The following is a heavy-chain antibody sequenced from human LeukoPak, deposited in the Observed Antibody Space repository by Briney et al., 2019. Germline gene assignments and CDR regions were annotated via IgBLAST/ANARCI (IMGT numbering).Heavy chain of an antibody. CDR3: ARGQSGTIYY. CDR1: GGSISSYY. V-gene: IGHV4-59*01. J-gene: IGHJ4*02. Sequence: SETLSLTCTVSGGSISSYYWSWIRQPLGKGLEWIGNVHYSGSTNYNPSLKSRVTVSVDTSKNQFSLKLSSVTAADTAMYSCARGQSGTIYYWGQGTLVTVS. D-gene: IGHD3-3*01. CDR2: VHYSGST.